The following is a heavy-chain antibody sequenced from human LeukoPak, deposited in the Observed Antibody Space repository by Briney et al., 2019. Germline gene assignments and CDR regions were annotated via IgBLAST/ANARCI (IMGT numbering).Heavy chain of an antibody. CDR2: ISGGGGST. D-gene: IGHD3-3*01. V-gene: IGHV3-23*01. CDR1: GFTFSRNA. CDR3: ARDHHDFWSGYYNPQYWFDP. Sequence: PGGSLRLSCAASGFTFSRNAVSWVRQAPGKGLEWVSAISGGGGSTYYADSVKGRFTISRDNSKNTLYLQVNSLRAEDAAVYYCARDHHDFWSGYYNPQYWFDPWGQGTLVTVSS. J-gene: IGHJ5*02.